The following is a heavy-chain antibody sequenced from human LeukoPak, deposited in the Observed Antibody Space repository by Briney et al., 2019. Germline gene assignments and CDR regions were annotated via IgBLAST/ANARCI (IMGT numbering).Heavy chain of an antibody. V-gene: IGHV3-74*01. CDR2: INSDGSDI. J-gene: IGHJ4*02. Sequence: GGSLRLSCVASGFTFSSHWMHWVRQGPGKGLVWVSRINSDGSDISYADSVKGRFTISRDNAKNTLYLQMNSLRAEDTAVYYCAKEGFDSWGQGTLVTVSS. CDR3: AKEGFDS. CDR1: GFTFSSHW.